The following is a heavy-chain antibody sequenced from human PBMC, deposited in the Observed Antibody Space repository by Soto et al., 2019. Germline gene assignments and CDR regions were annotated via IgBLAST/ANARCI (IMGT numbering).Heavy chain of an antibody. Sequence: VQLVESGGGVVQPGRSLRLSCAASGFTFSDYAMHWVRQAPGKGLEWVAVVSHDGRNTHYEDSVKGRFTISRDSSKNTVSLERTSLRAEDTAVYYCAKGGRQWLVTSDFNYWGQGALVTVSS. CDR3: AKGGRQWLVTSDFNY. CDR2: VSHDGRNT. D-gene: IGHD6-19*01. V-gene: IGHV3-30*18. J-gene: IGHJ4*02. CDR1: GFTFSDYA.